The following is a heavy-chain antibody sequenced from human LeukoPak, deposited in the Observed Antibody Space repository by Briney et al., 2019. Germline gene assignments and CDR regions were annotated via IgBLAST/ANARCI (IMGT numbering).Heavy chain of an antibody. Sequence: SETLSLTCAVYGGSFSGYYWSWIRQPPGKGLEWIEEINHSGSTNYNPSLKSRVTISVDTSKNQFSLKLSSVTAADTAVYYCASPGTDVWGKGTTVTVSS. CDR2: INHSGST. CDR3: ASPGTDV. CDR1: GGSFSGYY. D-gene: IGHD1-26*01. V-gene: IGHV4-34*01. J-gene: IGHJ6*04.